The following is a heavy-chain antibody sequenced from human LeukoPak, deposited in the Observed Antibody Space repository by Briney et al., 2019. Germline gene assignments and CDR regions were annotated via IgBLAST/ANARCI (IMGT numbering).Heavy chain of an antibody. D-gene: IGHD4-11*01. J-gene: IGHJ4*02. CDR1: GFTFSSYW. V-gene: IGHV3-7*01. Sequence: GGSLGLSCAASGFTFSSYWMSWVRQAPGKGLEWVANIKKDGSEKYYVDSVKGRFTISRDNAKTSLYLQMNSLRAEDTAVYYCARVTTLTTNIRFFDYWGQGTLVTVSS. CDR3: ARVTTLTTNIRFFDY. CDR2: IKKDGSEK.